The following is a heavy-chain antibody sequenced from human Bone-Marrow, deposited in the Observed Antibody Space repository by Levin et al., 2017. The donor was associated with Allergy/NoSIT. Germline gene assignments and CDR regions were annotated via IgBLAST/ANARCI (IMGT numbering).Heavy chain of an antibody. V-gene: IGHV3-15*01. CDR3: TTPSSTYIDS. CDR2: IKTVAEGGTT. Sequence: GESLKISCTASGFIFSDAWMSWVRQVPGKGLEWVARIKTVAEGGTTEYAAPVKGRFTVSREDSKYTVYLQMNSLKTDDTAVYYCTTPSSTYIDSWGLGTQVTVSS. J-gene: IGHJ4*02. CDR1: GFIFSDAW.